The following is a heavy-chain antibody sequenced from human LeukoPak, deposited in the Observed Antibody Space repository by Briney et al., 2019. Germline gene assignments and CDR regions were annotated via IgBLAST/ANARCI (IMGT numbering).Heavy chain of an antibody. V-gene: IGHV1-46*03. CDR3: ARGLGIAAAGKAPFDY. Sequence: ASVKVSCKASGYTFTSYYMHWVRQAPGQGLEWMGIINPSGGSTSYAQKFQGRVTMTRDTSTSTVHMELSSLRSEDTAVYYCARGLGIAAAGKAPFDYWGQGTLVTVSS. J-gene: IGHJ4*02. CDR2: INPSGGST. CDR1: GYTFTSYY. D-gene: IGHD6-13*01.